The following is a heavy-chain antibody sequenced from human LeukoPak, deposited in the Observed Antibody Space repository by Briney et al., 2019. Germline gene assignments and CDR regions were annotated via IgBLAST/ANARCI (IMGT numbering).Heavy chain of an antibody. Sequence: ASVKVSCKASGYTFTSYAMNWVRQAPGQGLEWMGWINTNTGNPTYAQGFTGRLVFSLDTSVSTAYLQISSLKAEDTAVYYCARGRYSSGWYEVAFDYWGQGTLVTVSS. V-gene: IGHV7-4-1*02. CDR1: GYTFTSYA. D-gene: IGHD6-19*01. CDR2: INTNTGNP. J-gene: IGHJ4*02. CDR3: ARGRYSSGWYEVAFDY.